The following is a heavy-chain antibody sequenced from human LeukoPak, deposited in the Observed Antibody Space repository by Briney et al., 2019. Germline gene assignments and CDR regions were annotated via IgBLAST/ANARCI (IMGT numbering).Heavy chain of an antibody. V-gene: IGHV3-23*01. CDR3: AKELSIVVVINRPANQ. D-gene: IGHD3-22*01. Sequence: GGSLRLSCAASGFTFSSYAMSWVRQAPGKGLEWVSAISGSGGSTYYADSVKGRFTISRDNPKNTLYLQMNSLRAEDTAVYYCAKELSIVVVINRPANQWGQGTLLNVYS. CDR2: ISGSGGST. J-gene: IGHJ4*02. CDR1: GFTFSSYA.